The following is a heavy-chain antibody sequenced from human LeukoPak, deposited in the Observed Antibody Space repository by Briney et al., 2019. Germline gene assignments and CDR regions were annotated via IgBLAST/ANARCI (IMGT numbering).Heavy chain of an antibody. D-gene: IGHD6-19*01. CDR2: ISGSGGST. CDR1: GFTFSSYA. V-gene: IGHV3-23*01. J-gene: IGHJ4*02. Sequence: GGSLRLSCAASGFTFSSYAMSWVRQAPGKGLEWVSAISGSGGSTYYADSVKGRFTISRHNSKNTLYLQMNSLRAEDTAVYYCARAMSSGWYDWYFDYWGQGTLVTVSS. CDR3: ARAMSSGWYDWYFDY.